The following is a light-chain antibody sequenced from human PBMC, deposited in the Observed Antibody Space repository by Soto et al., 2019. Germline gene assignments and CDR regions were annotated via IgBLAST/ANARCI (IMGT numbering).Light chain of an antibody. V-gene: IGLV2-14*03. J-gene: IGLJ3*02. CDR2: DVT. CDR3: SSYSSNNTPWV. CDR1: SSDVGGYNF. Sequence: QSALTQPASVSGSPGQSITISCTGTSSDVGGYNFVSWYQQHPGKAPKLMISDVTNRPSGVSNRFSGSKSGNTASLTISGLQAEDEADYYCSSYSSNNTPWVFGGGTKLTVL.